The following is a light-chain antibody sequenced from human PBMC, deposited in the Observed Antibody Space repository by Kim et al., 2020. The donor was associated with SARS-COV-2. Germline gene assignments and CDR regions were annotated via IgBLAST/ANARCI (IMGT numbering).Light chain of an antibody. CDR3: LQYNDWPPS. V-gene: IGKV3-15*01. CDR2: GAS. J-gene: IGKJ2*01. Sequence: SGAPGERATLSCRASRSVSSNLAWYQQKPGQVPRLLIYGASTRATGIPARFSGSESGTEFTLTISSLQSEDFAVYYCLQYNDWPPSFGQGTKLEI. CDR1: RSVSSN.